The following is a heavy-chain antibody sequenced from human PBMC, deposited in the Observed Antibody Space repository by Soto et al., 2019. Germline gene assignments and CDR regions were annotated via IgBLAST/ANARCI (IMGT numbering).Heavy chain of an antibody. V-gene: IGHV3-9*01. D-gene: IGHD1-26*01. J-gene: IGHJ4*02. CDR3: AKAYYCLGIEGATDFDY. CDR1: GFTFDNFA. CDR2: IRWKGRRT. Sequence: PGGSLRLSCKAFGFTFDNFAMHWVRQSPERGLGWVSGIRWKGRRTGYADSVKGRFIVSRDNSNSSLYLQMNSLSSEDTAIYFCAKAYYCLGIEGATDFDYWGQGSWVTVSS.